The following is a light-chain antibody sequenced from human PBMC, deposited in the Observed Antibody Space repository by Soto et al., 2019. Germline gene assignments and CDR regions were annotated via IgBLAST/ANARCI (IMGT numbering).Light chain of an antibody. V-gene: IGLV2-14*03. J-gene: IGLJ3*02. Sequence: QSALTQPASVSGSPGQSITISCTGTSSDIGRYNYVSWYQQLPGKAPKLIIYEVNKRPSGVSDRFSGSKSGNAASLTISGLQTDDEADYHCRSYTSATTWVFGGGTHLTVL. CDR3: RSYTSATTWV. CDR2: EVN. CDR1: SSDIGRYNY.